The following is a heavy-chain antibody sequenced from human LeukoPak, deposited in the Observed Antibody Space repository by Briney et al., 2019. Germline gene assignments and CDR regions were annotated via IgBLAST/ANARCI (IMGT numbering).Heavy chain of an antibody. J-gene: IGHJ4*02. V-gene: IGHV3-21*01. Sequence: GGSLRLSCAASGFTFSNYAMNWVRQAPGKGLEWVSSISSSSSYIYYADSVKGRFTISRDNAKNSLYLQMNSLRAEDTAVYYCARDGAPAEMFDYWGQGTLVTVSS. D-gene: IGHD2-2*01. CDR2: ISSSSSYI. CDR1: GFTFSNYA. CDR3: ARDGAPAEMFDY.